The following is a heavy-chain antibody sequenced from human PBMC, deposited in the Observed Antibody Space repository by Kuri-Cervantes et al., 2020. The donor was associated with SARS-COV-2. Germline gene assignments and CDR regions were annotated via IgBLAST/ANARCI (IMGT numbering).Heavy chain of an antibody. CDR1: GGSFGNYY. Sequence: SETLSLTCTVSGGSFGNYYWSCIRQAPGKGLEWIGSIYYSGSTYYNPSPKSRVTISVDTWANQFSLKLNSVTAADTAIYYCARDTVIGIVGATIYYFYYWGLGTPVTVSS. CDR2: IYYSGST. J-gene: IGHJ4*02. V-gene: IGHV4-39*01. CDR3: ARDTVIGIVGATIYYFYY. D-gene: IGHD1-26*01.